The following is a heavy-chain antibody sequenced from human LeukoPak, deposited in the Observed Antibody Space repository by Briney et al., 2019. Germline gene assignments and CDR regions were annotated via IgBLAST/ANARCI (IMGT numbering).Heavy chain of an antibody. CDR2: IFYSGST. Sequence: PSETLSLTCTVSGGSISSYYWSWIRQPPGKELEWIGYIFYSGSTNYNPSLKSRVTISVDTSKNQFSLKLSSVTAADTAVYYCARSPSSSWELPEYFQHWGQGTLVTVSS. CDR1: GGSISSYY. V-gene: IGHV4-59*08. CDR3: ARSPSSSWELPEYFQH. D-gene: IGHD6-13*01. J-gene: IGHJ1*01.